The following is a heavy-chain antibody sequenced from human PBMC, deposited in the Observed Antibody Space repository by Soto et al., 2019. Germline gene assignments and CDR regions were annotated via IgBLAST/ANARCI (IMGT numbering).Heavy chain of an antibody. J-gene: IGHJ3*02. V-gene: IGHV4-39*01. CDR1: GDSISSSNSH. CDR3: VRYDRINMKPYSPEGFHI. CDR2: VYYGGAIFYSGSI. D-gene: IGHD3-3*02. Sequence: SETLSLTCTVSGDSISSSNSHWGWTRQPPGKGLEYIGSVYYGGAIFYSGSIYYNPSLKSRVTISVDTSKNQFSLRLSSVTAADTGVYYCVRYDRINMKPYSPEGFHIWGQGTMVTVSS.